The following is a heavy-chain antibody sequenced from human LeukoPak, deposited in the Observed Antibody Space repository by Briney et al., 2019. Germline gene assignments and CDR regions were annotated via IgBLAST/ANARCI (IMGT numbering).Heavy chain of an antibody. V-gene: IGHV4-59*08. J-gene: IGHJ4*02. CDR1: GFSISSYY. CDR3: ASHSAGTTTDY. Sequence: WETLTLTCTASGFSISSYYLSWIRQPPGKGLEWIGFISYTGSTNYNPSLKTRVTISVDTSKNNFSLKLISVTAADTAVYYCASHSAGTTTDYWGQGNLVTVSS. CDR2: ISYTGST. D-gene: IGHD1-1*01.